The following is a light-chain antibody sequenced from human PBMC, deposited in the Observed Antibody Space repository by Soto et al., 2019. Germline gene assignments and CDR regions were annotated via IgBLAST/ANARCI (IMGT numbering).Light chain of an antibody. J-gene: IGKJ1*01. CDR2: GAS. Sequence: EIVLTQSPGTLSLSPGERATLSCRASQSVSSSYLAWYQQKPGQAPRLLIYGASNRATGIPARFSGSGSGTDFTLTINRLAPEDFAVYYCQQYGTSPQTFGQGTKVDIK. CDR1: QSVSSSY. V-gene: IGKV3-20*01. CDR3: QQYGTSPQT.